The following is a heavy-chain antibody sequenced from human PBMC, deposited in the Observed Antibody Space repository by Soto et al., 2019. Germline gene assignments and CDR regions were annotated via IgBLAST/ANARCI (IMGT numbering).Heavy chain of an antibody. CDR3: ATPRNSGYDPNDAFDI. CDR2: ISSSGRTI. CDR1: GFTFSDYD. V-gene: IGHV3-48*03. D-gene: IGHD5-12*01. J-gene: IGHJ3*02. Sequence: EVQLVESGGGLVQPGGSLTLSCATSGFTFSDYDMNWVRQAPGKGLEWVSYISSSGRTIYDADSVKGRFTTSRDDAKNSLYLQMNSLRVEDTAVYYCATPRNSGYDPNDAFDIWGQGTMVTVSS.